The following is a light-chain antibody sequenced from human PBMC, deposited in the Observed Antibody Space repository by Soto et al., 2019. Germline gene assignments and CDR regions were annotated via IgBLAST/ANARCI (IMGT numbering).Light chain of an antibody. V-gene: IGLV2-14*01. Sequence: QSVLTQPASVSGSPGQSITISCTGTSGDVGDYDYVSWYQHHPNKVPKLMIYEVFNQPSGISNRFSGSKSGNTASLTIAVLHTEDEAVYYCSSYTDSNTLIVGGGTEVTVL. J-gene: IGLJ2*01. CDR3: SSYTDSNTLI. CDR1: SGDVGDYDY. CDR2: EVF.